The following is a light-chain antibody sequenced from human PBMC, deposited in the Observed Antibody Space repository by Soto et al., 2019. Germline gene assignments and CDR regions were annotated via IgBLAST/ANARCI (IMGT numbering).Light chain of an antibody. J-gene: IGKJ2*01. CDR2: AAS. CDR3: LQDYNYPFT. CDR1: QGIRKD. Sequence: AIQMTQSPSSLSASVGDRVTITCRASQGIRKDLGWYQQKPGKAPNLLIYAASNLQTGVPARFSGSGSGTDFTLTISSLQPEDFETYYCLQDYNYPFTFGQGTKVDIK. V-gene: IGKV1-6*01.